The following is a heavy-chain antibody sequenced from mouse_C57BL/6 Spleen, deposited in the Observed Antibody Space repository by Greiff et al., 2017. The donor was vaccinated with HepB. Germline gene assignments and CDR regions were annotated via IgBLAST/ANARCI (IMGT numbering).Heavy chain of an antibody. Sequence: QVQLQQPGAELVRPGTSVKLSCKASGYTFTSYWMHWVKQRPGQGLEWIGVIDPSDSYTNYNQKFKGKATLTVDTSSSTAYMQLSSLTSEDSAVYYCAGPFYGSQAWFAYWGQGTLVTVSA. CDR1: GYTFTSYW. J-gene: IGHJ3*01. D-gene: IGHD1-1*01. CDR2: IDPSDSYT. CDR3: AGPFYGSQAWFAY. V-gene: IGHV1-59*01.